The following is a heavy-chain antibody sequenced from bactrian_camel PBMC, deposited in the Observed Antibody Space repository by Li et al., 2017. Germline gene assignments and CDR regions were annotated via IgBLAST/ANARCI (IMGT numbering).Heavy chain of an antibody. Sequence: VQLVESGGGLVQPGGSLRLSCAASGFTFSAYAMGWVRQAPGKGLEWVSHINSGGGRTYYADSVKGRFTISRDNAKNTLYLQMNSLKPEDTGMYYCATDRRFDPLRGYYSDYDAAQVFRHWGQGTQVTVS. CDR3: ATDRRFDPLRGYYSDYDAAQVFRH. D-gene: IGHD4*01. CDR1: GFTFSAYA. V-gene: IGHV3S31*01. J-gene: IGHJ4*01. CDR2: INSGGGRT.